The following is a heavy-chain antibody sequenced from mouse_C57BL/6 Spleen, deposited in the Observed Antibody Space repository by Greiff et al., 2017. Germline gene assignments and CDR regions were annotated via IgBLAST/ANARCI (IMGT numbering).Heavy chain of an antibody. CDR1: GFSLSTSGMG. V-gene: IGHV8-12*01. CDR3: ARREGYEYGLDD. J-gene: IGHJ2*01. Sequence: QVTLKVCGPGILQSSQTLSLTCSFSGFSLSTSGMGVSWIRQPSGKGLEWLAHIYWDDDKRYNPSRKRRLTICKDTSRNQVFLKITSVDTADTATDYCARREGYEYGLDDWGQGTTLSVSS. D-gene: IGHD2-4*01. CDR2: IYWDDDK.